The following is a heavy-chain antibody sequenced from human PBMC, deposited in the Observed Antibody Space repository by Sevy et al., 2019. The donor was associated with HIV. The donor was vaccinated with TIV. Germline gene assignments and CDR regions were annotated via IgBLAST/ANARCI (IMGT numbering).Heavy chain of an antibody. J-gene: IGHJ4*02. V-gene: IGHV3-53*01. CDR3: ARAVIGRYYYDSSGYYYDY. Sequence: GGSLRLSCAASGFTVSSDYMSWVRQAPGKGLEWVSVIHSGGSTYYADSVTGRFTISRDNSKNTLYLQMNSLRAEDTAVYYCARAVIGRYYYDSSGYYYDYWGQGTLVTVSS. CDR2: IHSGGST. CDR1: GFTVSSDY. D-gene: IGHD3-22*01.